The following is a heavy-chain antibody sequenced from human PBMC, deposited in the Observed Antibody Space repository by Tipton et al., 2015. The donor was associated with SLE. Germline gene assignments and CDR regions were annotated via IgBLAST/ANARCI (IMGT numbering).Heavy chain of an antibody. D-gene: IGHD6-19*01. V-gene: IGHV1-69*01. J-gene: IGHJ6*02. CDR1: GGTFSNYG. Sequence: QLVQSGAEGKKPGSSLRVSCKASGGTFSNYGISWVRQAPGEGLEWMGGIIPLFDKTDYAQKFQGRITITADESTSVVYMDLNSRRIEGAAVYYGARDTPRGGGWQPPYASDVWGQGTTVTVSS. CDR2: IIPLFDKT. CDR3: ARDTPRGGGWQPPYASDV.